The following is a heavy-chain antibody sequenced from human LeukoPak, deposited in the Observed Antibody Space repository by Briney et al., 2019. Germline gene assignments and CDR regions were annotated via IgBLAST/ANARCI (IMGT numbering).Heavy chain of an antibody. J-gene: IGHJ6*02. V-gene: IGHV3-9*01. CDR2: ISWNSGSI. Sequence: GGSLRLSCAASGFTFDDYAMHWVRQAPGKGLEWVSGISWNSGSIGYADSVKGRFTITRDNAKNSLYLQMNSLRAGDTALYYCANSIAAAGGYYYGMDVWGQGTTVTVSS. CDR3: ANSIAAAGGYYYGMDV. D-gene: IGHD6-13*01. CDR1: GFTFDDYA.